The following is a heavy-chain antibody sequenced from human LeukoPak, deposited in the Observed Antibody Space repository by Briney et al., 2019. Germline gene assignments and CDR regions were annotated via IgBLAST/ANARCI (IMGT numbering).Heavy chain of an antibody. J-gene: IGHJ6*03. V-gene: IGHV5-51*01. CDR2: IYPGDSDT. D-gene: IGHD5-18*01. CDR1: GYSFTSYW. Sequence: GESLKISCKGSGYSFTSYWIGWVRQMPGKRLEWMGIIYPGDSDTRYSPSFQGQVTIPADKSISTAYLQWSSLKASDTAMYYCARHRPADTAMVSRVSNYYYYYYMDVWGKGTTVTVSS. CDR3: ARHRPADTAMVSRVSNYYYYYYMDV.